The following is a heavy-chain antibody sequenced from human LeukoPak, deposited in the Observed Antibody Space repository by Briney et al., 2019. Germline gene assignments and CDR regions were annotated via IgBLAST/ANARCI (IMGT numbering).Heavy chain of an antibody. CDR3: ARHIFLDY. J-gene: IGHJ4*02. D-gene: IGHD2-21*01. V-gene: IGHV3-11*04. CDR2: ISSSGRTI. CDR1: RFSLSDYY. Sequence: GGSLRLSCAASRFSLSDYYMNWIRQAPGKGLEWISIISSSGRTIYYADSVMGRFTISRDNANHSLYLQMNSLRAEDSAVYYCARHIFLDYWGPGTLVTVSS.